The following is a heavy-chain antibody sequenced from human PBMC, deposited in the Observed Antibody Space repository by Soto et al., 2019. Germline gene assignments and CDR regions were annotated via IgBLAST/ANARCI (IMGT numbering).Heavy chain of an antibody. D-gene: IGHD6-13*01. CDR3: AHESYHNSWYVY. J-gene: IGHJ4*02. Sequence: GSGPTLVNPTQTLTLTCTFSGFSLSTGGVGVDWIRQTPGQALEWLGLIYWNDEKRYSPSLRNRLTITKDTSKNQVVLTMTNMDPVDTATYYCAHESYHNSWYVYWGQGALVTVSS. CDR2: IYWNDEK. CDR1: GFSLSTGGVG. V-gene: IGHV2-5*01.